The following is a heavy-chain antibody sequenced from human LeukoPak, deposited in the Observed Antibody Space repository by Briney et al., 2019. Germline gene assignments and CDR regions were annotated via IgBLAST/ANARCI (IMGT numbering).Heavy chain of an antibody. CDR1: GGTFSSYA. CDR2: IIPIFGTA. V-gene: IGHV1-69*06. J-gene: IGHJ4*02. D-gene: IGHD3-16*02. Sequence: RASVKVSCKASGGTFSSYAISWVRQAPGQGLEWMGGIIPIFGTANYAQKFQGRVTITADKSTSTAYMELSSLRSEDTAVYYCASGPYDYVWGSYLHYWGQGTLVTVSS. CDR3: ASGPYDYVWGSYLHY.